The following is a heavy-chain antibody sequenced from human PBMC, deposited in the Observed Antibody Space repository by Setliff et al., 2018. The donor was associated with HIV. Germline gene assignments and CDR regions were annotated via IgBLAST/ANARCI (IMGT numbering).Heavy chain of an antibody. D-gene: IGHD5-12*01. CDR2: IYTSGST. J-gene: IGHJ3*02. V-gene: IGHV4-61*09. Sequence: SETLSLTCTVSGGSISSGSYYWSWIRQPAGKGLEWIGHIYTSGSTNYNPSLKSRVSMSVDSSRNQFSLNLSSVTAADTGVYYCARLFQWMSYSFDIWGQGTMVT. CDR3: ARLFQWMSYSFDI. CDR1: GGSISSGSYY.